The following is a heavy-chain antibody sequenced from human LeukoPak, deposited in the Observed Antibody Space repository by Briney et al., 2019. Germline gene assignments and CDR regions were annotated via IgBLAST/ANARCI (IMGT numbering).Heavy chain of an antibody. Sequence: PSETLSLTCAVYGGSFSGYYWSWIRQPPGKGLEWIGEINHSGSTNYNPSLKSRVTISVDTSKNQFSLKLSSVTAADTAVYYCARFDLGATKCLDYWGRGTLVTVSS. D-gene: IGHD1-26*01. V-gene: IGHV4-34*01. CDR1: GGSFSGYY. CDR2: INHSGST. CDR3: ARFDLGATKCLDY. J-gene: IGHJ4*02.